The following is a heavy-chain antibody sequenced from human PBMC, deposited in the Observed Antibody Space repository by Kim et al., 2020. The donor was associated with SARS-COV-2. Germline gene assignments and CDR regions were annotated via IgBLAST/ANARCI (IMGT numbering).Heavy chain of an antibody. CDR2: ISSSSSYT. Sequence: GGSLRLSCAASGFTFSDYYMSWIRQAPGKGLEWVSYISSSSSYTNYADSVKGRFTISRDNAKNSLYLQMNSLRAEDTAVYYCARGGEITLYGMGVWGQGTTVTVSS. J-gene: IGHJ6*02. CDR3: ARGGEITLYGMGV. CDR1: GFTFSDYY. D-gene: IGHD3-10*01. V-gene: IGHV3-11*05.